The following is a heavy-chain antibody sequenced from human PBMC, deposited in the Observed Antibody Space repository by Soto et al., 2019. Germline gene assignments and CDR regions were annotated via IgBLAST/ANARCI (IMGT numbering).Heavy chain of an antibody. CDR3: AREYFGVVILGAFDI. CDR1: GASISSGGYY. Sequence: QVQLQESGPGLVKPSQTLYITYTVSGASISSGGYYWSWIRQHPGKGLEWIGYIYYSGSTYYNPSLKSRVTISVDTSKNQFSLKLSSVTAADTAVYYCAREYFGVVILGAFDIWGQGTIVTVSS. CDR2: IYYSGST. V-gene: IGHV4-31*03. J-gene: IGHJ3*02. D-gene: IGHD3-3*01.